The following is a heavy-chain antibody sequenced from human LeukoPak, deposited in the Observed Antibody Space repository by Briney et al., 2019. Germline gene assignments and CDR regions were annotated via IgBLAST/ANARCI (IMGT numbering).Heavy chain of an antibody. CDR2: IKQDGSEK. CDR1: GFTFSSYW. Sequence: TGGSLRLSCAASGFTFSSYWMSWVRQAPGKGLEWVANIKQDGSEKYYVDSVKGRFTISRDNAKNSLYLQMNSLRAEDTAVYYCARGVHIVVVPAALTDYWGQGTLVTVSS. CDR3: ARGVHIVVVPAALTDY. V-gene: IGHV3-7*01. J-gene: IGHJ4*02. D-gene: IGHD2-2*01.